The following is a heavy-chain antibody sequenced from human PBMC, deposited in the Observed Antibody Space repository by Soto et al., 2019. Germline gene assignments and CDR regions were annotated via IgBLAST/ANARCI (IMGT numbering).Heavy chain of an antibody. Sequence: HPGGSLRLSCAASGFTFSSYAMSWVRQAPGKGLEWVSAISGSGGSTYYADSVKGRFTISRDNSKNTLYLQMNSLRAEDTAVYYCAKDKTRNYYGSGSYLAPSPFDYWGQGTLVTVSS. CDR1: GFTFSSYA. V-gene: IGHV3-23*01. CDR3: AKDKTRNYYGSGSYLAPSPFDY. J-gene: IGHJ4*02. CDR2: ISGSGGST. D-gene: IGHD3-10*01.